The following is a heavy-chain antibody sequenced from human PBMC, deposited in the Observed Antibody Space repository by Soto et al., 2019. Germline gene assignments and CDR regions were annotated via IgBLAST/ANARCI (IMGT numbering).Heavy chain of an antibody. D-gene: IGHD5-18*01. CDR1: GGSISSGDYY. J-gene: IGHJ4*02. CDR2: IYYSGST. CDR3: ATFYVDTAMAEDY. Sequence: SETLSLTXTVSGGSISSGDYYWSWIRQPPGKGLEWIGYIYYSGSTYYNPSLKSRVTISVDTSKNQFSLKLSSVTAADTAVYYCATFYVDTAMAEDYWGQGTLVTVSS. V-gene: IGHV4-30-4*01.